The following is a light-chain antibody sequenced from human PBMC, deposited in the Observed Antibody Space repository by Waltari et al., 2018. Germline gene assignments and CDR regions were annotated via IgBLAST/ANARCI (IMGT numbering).Light chain of an antibody. CDR2: DND. V-gene: IGLV1-51*01. CDR3: GTWDTSLSARV. Sequence: QSVLTQPPSVSAAPGQEVTIPCPGSTSHLGKNHVASYQQLPGTAPKLLIYDNDKRPSGIPDRFSGSKSDTSATLGITGLQTGDEADYYCGTWDTSLSARVFGDGTKLTVL. CDR1: TSHLGKNH. J-gene: IGLJ2*01.